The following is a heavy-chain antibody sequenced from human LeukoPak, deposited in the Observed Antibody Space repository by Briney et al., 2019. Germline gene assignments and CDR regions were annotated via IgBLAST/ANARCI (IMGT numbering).Heavy chain of an antibody. Sequence: SETLSLTCTVSGASIRNYFWSWIRQPPGKGLEWIGYISNSGTTNYKSSLKSGVTISIDTSKNQVSLKLNSVTPADTAVYYCARSSVGSRSNFDYWGQGTLVTVSS. CDR2: ISNSGTT. J-gene: IGHJ4*02. CDR1: GASIRNYF. V-gene: IGHV4-59*01. CDR3: ARSSVGSRSNFDY. D-gene: IGHD2-15*01.